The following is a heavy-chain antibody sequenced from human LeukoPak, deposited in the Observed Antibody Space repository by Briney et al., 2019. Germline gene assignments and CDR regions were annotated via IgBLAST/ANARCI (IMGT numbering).Heavy chain of an antibody. V-gene: IGHV3-7*01. CDR3: ARDLHDFWSGYYYLDY. Sequence: GGSLRLSCAASGFTFSSYWMSWVRQAPGKGLEWVANIKQDGSEKYYVDSVKGRFTISRDNAKNSLYLQMNSLRAEDTAVYYCARDLHDFWSGYYYLDYWGQGTLVTVSS. J-gene: IGHJ4*02. D-gene: IGHD3-3*01. CDR2: IKQDGSEK. CDR1: GFTFSSYW.